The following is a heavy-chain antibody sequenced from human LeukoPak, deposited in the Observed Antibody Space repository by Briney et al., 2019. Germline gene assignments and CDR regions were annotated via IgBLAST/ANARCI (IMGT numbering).Heavy chain of an antibody. D-gene: IGHD4-17*01. CDR1: GFTFRDYT. Sequence: GSLRLSCAASGFTFRDYTLIWVRQAPGKGLEWVSGIYGSGGGQTFYADSVRGRFIISRDDSRNLVFLHMDRLRVEDTGLYYCAKDVKSDGVWDIDHWGQGTVVTVSS. V-gene: IGHV3-23*01. CDR2: IYGSGGGQT. J-gene: IGHJ4*02. CDR3: AKDVKSDGVWDIDH.